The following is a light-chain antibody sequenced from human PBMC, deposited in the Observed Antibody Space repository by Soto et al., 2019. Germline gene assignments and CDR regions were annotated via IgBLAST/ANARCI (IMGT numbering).Light chain of an antibody. CDR3: QQYITLPHT. CDR2: GIS. Sequence: ENVLTQSPGTRSLSPGERVSLSWRASQSITNNFFAWYQQRPGQAPRLLIYGISNRATGIPDRFSGSGSGTDFTLTISRLEPEDFVVYYCQQYITLPHTFGQGTKLEVK. CDR1: QSITNNF. V-gene: IGKV3-20*01. J-gene: IGKJ2*01.